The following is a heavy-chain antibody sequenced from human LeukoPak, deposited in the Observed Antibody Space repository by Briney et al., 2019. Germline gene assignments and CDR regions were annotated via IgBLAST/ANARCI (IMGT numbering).Heavy chain of an antibody. CDR1: GFTFSNFW. J-gene: IGHJ4*02. D-gene: IGHD3-16*01. Sequence: GGSLRLSCTASGFTFSNFWMGWVRQAPGKGLEWVSAISGSGDITYYADSVKGRFTISRDNSKNTLFLQVDSLRVEDTAVHYCAKVTGGDMITYGGVDYWGQGTLVTVSS. CDR2: ISGSGDIT. CDR3: AKVTGGDMITYGGVDY. V-gene: IGHV3-23*01.